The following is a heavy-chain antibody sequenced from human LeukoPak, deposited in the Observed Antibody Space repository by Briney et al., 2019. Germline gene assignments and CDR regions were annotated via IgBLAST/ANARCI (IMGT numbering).Heavy chain of an antibody. CDR3: ARDHLYYYGSGSSGGDY. D-gene: IGHD3-10*01. CDR1: GGPISSSSYY. V-gene: IGHV4-39*02. J-gene: IGHJ4*02. CDR2: IYYSGST. Sequence: SETLSLTCTVSGGPISSSSYYWGWIRQPPGKGLEWIGSIYYSGSTYYNPSLKSRVTISVDTSKNQFFLKLSSVTAADTAVYYCARDHLYYYGSGSSGGDYWGQGTLVTVSS.